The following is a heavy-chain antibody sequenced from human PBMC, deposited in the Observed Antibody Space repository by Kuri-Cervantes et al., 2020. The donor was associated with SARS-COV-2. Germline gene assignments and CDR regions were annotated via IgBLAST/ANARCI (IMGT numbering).Heavy chain of an antibody. Sequence: GESLKISCAASGFTFSSYAMSWVRQAPGKGLEWVSAISGSGGSTYYADSVKGRFTISRDNSKNTLYLQMNSLRAEDTAVYYCAKERSNRVAVAQWGQGTLVTVSS. CDR2: ISGSGGST. CDR1: GFTFSSYA. J-gene: IGHJ4*02. CDR3: AKERSNRVAVAQ. D-gene: IGHD6-19*01. V-gene: IGHV3-23*01.